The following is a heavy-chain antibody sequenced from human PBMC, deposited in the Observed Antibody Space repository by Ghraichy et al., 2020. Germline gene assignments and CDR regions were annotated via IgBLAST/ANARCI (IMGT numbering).Heavy chain of an antibody. CDR2: IYTSGST. V-gene: IGHV4-61*02. D-gene: IGHD2-21*02. CDR1: GGSVSSGSYY. Sequence: SQTLSLTCAVSGGSVSSGSYYWTWIRQTAGKGLEWIGRIYTSGSTNYNPSLESRVTISLDTSKNQFSLKLTSVTAADTAGYYCARSGTVTAGWYFDSWGQGTLVTVSS. J-gene: IGHJ4*02. CDR3: ARSGTVTAGWYFDS.